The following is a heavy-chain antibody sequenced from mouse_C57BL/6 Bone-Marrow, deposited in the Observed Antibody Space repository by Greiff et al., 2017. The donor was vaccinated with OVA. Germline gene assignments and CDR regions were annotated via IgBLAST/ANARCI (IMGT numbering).Heavy chain of an antibody. D-gene: IGHD2-1*01. Sequence: QVQLKESGAELVKPGASVKLSCKASGYTFTEYTIHWVKQRSGQGLEWFGWFYPGSGSLEYNEKFTDKATLTAVKSSSTVYMELSRVTSEDAAVDFCARHEDGGNYSFAYWGQGTLVTVAA. V-gene: IGHV1-62-2*01. J-gene: IGHJ3*01. CDR3: ARHEDGGNYSFAY. CDR1: GYTFTEYT. CDR2: FYPGSGSL.